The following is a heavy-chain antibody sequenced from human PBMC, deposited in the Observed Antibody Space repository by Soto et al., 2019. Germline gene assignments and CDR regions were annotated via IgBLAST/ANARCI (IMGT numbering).Heavy chain of an antibody. J-gene: IGHJ4*02. CDR1: GYTFTNYD. CDR3: ARSRGGTGVHFDY. Sequence: QVQLVQSGAEVKEPGASVKVSCKASGYTFTNYDINWVRQATGQGPEWMGWMNPDSGDTGYVPNFQGRVTMTRSTSISTAYMELSDLRSEDTAVYYCARSRGGTGVHFDYWSQGTLVTVSS. CDR2: MNPDSGDT. V-gene: IGHV1-8*01. D-gene: IGHD7-27*01.